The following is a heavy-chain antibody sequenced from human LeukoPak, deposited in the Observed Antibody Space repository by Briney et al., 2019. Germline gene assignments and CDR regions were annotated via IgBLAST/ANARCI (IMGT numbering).Heavy chain of an antibody. CDR3: ARDVGFLEWLPLYYYGMDV. Sequence: ASVKVSCKASGYTFTSYAMNWVRQTPGQGLEWMGWINTNTGNPTYAQGFTGRFVFSLDTSVSTAYLQISSLKAEDTAVYYCARDVGFLEWLPLYYYGMDVWVQGATVTVSS. V-gene: IGHV7-4-1*02. CDR1: GYTFTSYA. CDR2: INTNTGNP. J-gene: IGHJ6*02. D-gene: IGHD3-3*01.